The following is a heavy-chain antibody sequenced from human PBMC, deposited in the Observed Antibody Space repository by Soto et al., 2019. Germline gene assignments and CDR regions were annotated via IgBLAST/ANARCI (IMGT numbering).Heavy chain of an antibody. CDR1: GVIFSSYG. V-gene: IGHV3-30*18. CDR2: ISYDGSNK. CDR3: AKERVDTAMVFDY. J-gene: IGHJ4*02. Sequence: GGSWRHSCPASGVIFSSYGMHWVRQAPGKGLEWVAVISYDGSNKYYADSVKGRFTISRDNSKNTLYLQMNSLRAEDTAVYYCAKERVDTAMVFDYWGQGT. D-gene: IGHD5-18*01.